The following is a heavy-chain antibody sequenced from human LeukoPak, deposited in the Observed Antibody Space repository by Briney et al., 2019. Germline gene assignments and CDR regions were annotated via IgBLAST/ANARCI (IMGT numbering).Heavy chain of an antibody. Sequence: GGSLRLSCAASGFTFSSYAMSWVRQAPGKGLEWVSSISWNSDSIYYADSVKGRFTISRDNAKNSLYLQMNSLRPEDTAFYYCAKMGYFGSGSYYPGEFYFDYWGQGTLVTVSS. CDR3: AKMGYFGSGSYYPGEFYFDY. CDR2: ISWNSDSI. CDR1: GFTFSSYA. J-gene: IGHJ4*02. V-gene: IGHV3-9*01. D-gene: IGHD3-10*01.